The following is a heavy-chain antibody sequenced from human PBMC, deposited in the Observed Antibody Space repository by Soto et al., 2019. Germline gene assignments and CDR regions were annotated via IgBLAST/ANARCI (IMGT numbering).Heavy chain of an antibody. V-gene: IGHV2-5*02. CDR2: IYWDDDK. CDR1: GFSLSTIGVG. CDR3: VQSRCGGPCLQSYSAHSYYGLDV. Sequence: QITLKESGPPLVKPTQTLTLTCTFSGFSLSTIGVGVGWIRQPPGKALEWLALIYWDDDKRYSPSLKSRLTVPKDTSQSQAVLTLTNMDPVHTAPYSCVQSRCGGPCLQSYSAHSYYGLDVWGHGTTVTVSS. D-gene: IGHD2-21*01. J-gene: IGHJ6*02.